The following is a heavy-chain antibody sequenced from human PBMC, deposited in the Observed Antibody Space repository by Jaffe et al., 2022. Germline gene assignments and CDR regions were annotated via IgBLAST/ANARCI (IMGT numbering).Heavy chain of an antibody. CDR1: GLTFRDAW. Sequence: EVQLVDSGGGLVKPGGSLTLSCAASGLTFRDAWMSWVRQAPGKGLEWVGRIKSKRDRATTDYGAPVKGRFTISRDDSKNMVYLQMSSLKTEDTAVYYCTTRPPPYGDFPFDFWGQGTLVTVSS. J-gene: IGHJ4*02. D-gene: IGHD4-17*01. V-gene: IGHV3-15*01. CDR3: TTRPPPYGDFPFDF. CDR2: IKSKRDRATT.